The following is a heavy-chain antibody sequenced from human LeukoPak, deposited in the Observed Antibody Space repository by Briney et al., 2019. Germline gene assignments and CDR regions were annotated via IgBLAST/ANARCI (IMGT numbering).Heavy chain of an antibody. D-gene: IGHD6-19*01. V-gene: IGHV5-51*01. Sequence: GESLKIACKGSGYSFTSYWIGWVRQMPGKGLEWMGIIYPGDSDTRYSPSFQGQVTILADKSISTAYLQWSRLKASDTAMYYCASAYSSGWYYFDYWGQGTLVTVSS. CDR2: IYPGDSDT. CDR3: ASAYSSGWYYFDY. J-gene: IGHJ4*02. CDR1: GYSFTSYW.